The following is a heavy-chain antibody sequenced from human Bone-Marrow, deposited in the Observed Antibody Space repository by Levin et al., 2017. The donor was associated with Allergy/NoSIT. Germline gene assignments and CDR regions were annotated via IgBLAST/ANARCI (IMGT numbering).Heavy chain of an antibody. J-gene: IGHJ4*02. CDR3: ADIGYIDYGDF. CDR1: GFIFKNYA. D-gene: IGHD5-18*01. Sequence: LGESLKISCVVSGFIFKNYAMSWVRQAPGKGLEWVAAIRGSGTNTYYADSVKGRFAISRDNSKNTLYLQMNRLTDEDTALYYCADIGYIDYGDFWGQGTLVTVSS. V-gene: IGHV3-23*01. CDR2: IRGSGTNT.